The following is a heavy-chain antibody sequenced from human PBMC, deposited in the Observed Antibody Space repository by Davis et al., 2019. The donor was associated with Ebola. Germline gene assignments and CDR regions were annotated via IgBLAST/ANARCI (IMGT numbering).Heavy chain of an antibody. Sequence: PGGSLRLSCAASGFTFTNAWMNWVRQAPGKGLEWVGRIKSKTDGGTIDYSGPGRGRFTISRDDSKGAVYLQMNSLKTEDSGVYYCTAAVRFDSTGYYYVHRDFWGQGTRVTVSS. CDR2: IKSKTDGGTI. CDR1: GFTFTNAW. D-gene: IGHD3-22*01. J-gene: IGHJ4*02. CDR3: TAAVRFDSTGYYYVHRDF. V-gene: IGHV3-15*01.